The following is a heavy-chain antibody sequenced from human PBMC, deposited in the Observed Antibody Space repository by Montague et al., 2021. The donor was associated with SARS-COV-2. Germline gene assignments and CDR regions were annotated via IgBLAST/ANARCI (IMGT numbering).Heavy chain of an antibody. J-gene: IGHJ6*02. CDR2: TYYSGTT. CDR1: GGSVNSGGYY. D-gene: IGHD4-17*01. V-gene: IGHV4-61*08. Sequence: SETLSLTCTVSGGSVNSGGYYWSWIRQPPGNGLEWIGYTYYSGTTNYNPSLKSRVTISVDTSKNQFSLKLSSVTAADTAVYYCACDCTADDYDDYGTAGYSDYDGMDDWGQGTTVTVSS. CDR3: ACDCTADDYDDYGTAGYSDYDGMDD.